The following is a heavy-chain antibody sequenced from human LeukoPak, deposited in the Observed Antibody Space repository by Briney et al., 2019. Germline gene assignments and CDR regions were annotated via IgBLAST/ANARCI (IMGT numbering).Heavy chain of an antibody. J-gene: IGHJ4*02. V-gene: IGHV1-58*02. CDR2: IAVGSGNP. Sequence: SVKVSCKASGFTFTSSAMQWVRQARGQRLEWIGWIAVGSGNPNSAQKFQERVTITRDMSTSTAYMELSSLRSDDTAVYYCAAVSDYDSSGYYYGIDYWGQGTLVTVSS. CDR3: AAVSDYDSSGYYYGIDY. D-gene: IGHD3-22*01. CDR1: GFTFTSSA.